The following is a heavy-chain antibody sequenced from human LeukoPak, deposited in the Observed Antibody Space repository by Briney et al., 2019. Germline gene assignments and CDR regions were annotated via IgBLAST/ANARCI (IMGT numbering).Heavy chain of an antibody. CDR2: INHSGST. CDR1: GGSFSGYY. V-gene: IGHV4-34*01. CDR3: ARLGYYYDSGGYYTPFDY. Sequence: KPSETLSLTCAVYGGSFSGYYWSWIRQPPGKGLEWIGEINHSGSTNYNPSLKSRVTISVDTSKNQFSLKLSSVTAADTAVYCCARLGYYYDSGGYYTPFDYWGQGTLVTVSS. D-gene: IGHD3-22*01. J-gene: IGHJ4*02.